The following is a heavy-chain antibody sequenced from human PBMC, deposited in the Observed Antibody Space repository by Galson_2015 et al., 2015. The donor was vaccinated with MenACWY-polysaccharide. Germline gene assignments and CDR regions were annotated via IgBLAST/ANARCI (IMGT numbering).Heavy chain of an antibody. V-gene: IGHV3-23*01. J-gene: IGHJ6*02. D-gene: IGHD3-3*01. CDR3: AKTIIGVPTTDSGMDV. CDR1: GFTFSSYA. CDR2: ISGSGGST. Sequence: SLRLSCAASGFTFSSYAMSWVRQAPGKGLEWVSAISGSGGSTYYEDSVKGRFTISRDNSKNTLYLQMNSLRAEDTAVYYCAKTIIGVPTTDSGMDVWGQGTTVTVSS.